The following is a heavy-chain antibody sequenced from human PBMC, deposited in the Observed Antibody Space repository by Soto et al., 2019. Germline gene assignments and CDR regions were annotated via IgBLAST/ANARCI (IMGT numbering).Heavy chain of an antibody. CDR1: GDTFSHYV. CDR2: LAPISGSP. Sequence: VQMVQSGAEVKEPGSSVKVSCTNSGDTFSHYVMSWVRQAPGQGLEWMGSLAPISGSPNYAERFEGRFTISADAGTNTMYMELRSLKYDDTAVYYCARIGVGSRRWGQGTMVTVSS. V-gene: IGHV1-69*18. D-gene: IGHD1-26*01. CDR3: ARIGVGSRR. J-gene: IGHJ3*01.